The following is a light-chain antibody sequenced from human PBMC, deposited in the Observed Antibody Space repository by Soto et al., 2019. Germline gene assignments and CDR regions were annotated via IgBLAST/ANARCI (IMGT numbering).Light chain of an antibody. Sequence: QITHSPSTLSASVIYRVTTTCRASQGIRNDLGWYQQKPGKAPKCLIYAASSLHSGVPSRFSGSGSGTEFTLTISSLQPEDFATYYCLQHNSYPRTFGQGTKVDI. CDR1: QGIRND. J-gene: IGKJ1*01. CDR2: AAS. CDR3: LQHNSYPRT. V-gene: IGKV1-17*01.